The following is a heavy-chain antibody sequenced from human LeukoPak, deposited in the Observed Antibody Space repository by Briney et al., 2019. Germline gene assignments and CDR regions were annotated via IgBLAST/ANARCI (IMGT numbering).Heavy chain of an antibody. V-gene: IGHV1-69*05. CDR2: IIPIFGTA. D-gene: IGHD3-10*01. Sequence: ASVKVSCKASGGTFSSYAISWVRQAPGQGLEWMGGIIPIFGTANYAQKFQGRVTITTDESTSTAYMELSSLRSEDTAVYYCARVINVDYHHYYMDVWGKGTTVTVSS. J-gene: IGHJ6*03. CDR1: GGTFSSYA. CDR3: ARVINVDYHHYYMDV.